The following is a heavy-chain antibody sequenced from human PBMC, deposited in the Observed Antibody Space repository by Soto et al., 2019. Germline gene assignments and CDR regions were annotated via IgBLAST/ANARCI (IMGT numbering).Heavy chain of an antibody. CDR2: ISYDGSNK. CDR3: AKRESSGWCFDY. D-gene: IGHD6-19*01. J-gene: IGHJ4*02. V-gene: IGHV3-30*18. Sequence: QVQLVESGGGVAQPGRSLRLSCAASGFMFSNYGMHWVCQAPGKGLEWVAVISYDGSNKYYADSVKGRFTISRDNSKNTLYLQMNSLRGEDTAVYYCAKRESSGWCFDYWGQGTLVTVSS. CDR1: GFMFSNYG.